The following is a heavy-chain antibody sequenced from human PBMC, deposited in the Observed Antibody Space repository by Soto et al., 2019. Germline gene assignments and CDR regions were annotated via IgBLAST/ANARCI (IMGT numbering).Heavy chain of an antibody. CDR1: GSTFDEYA. CDR3: AKDISRGPTKNYDFWSGPDY. Sequence: PGGSLRLSCAASGSTFDEYAMHWVRQPPGKGLGWVSLISWDGSNRYYADSVQGRFTISRDNSKYSLYLEMNSLRPEDTALYYCAKDISRGPTKNYDFWSGPDYWGQGTLVTVSS. D-gene: IGHD3-3*01. CDR2: ISWDGSNR. J-gene: IGHJ4*02. V-gene: IGHV3-43D*04.